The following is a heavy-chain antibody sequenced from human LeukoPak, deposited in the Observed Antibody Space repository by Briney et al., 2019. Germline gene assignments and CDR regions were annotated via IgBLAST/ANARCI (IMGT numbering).Heavy chain of an antibody. CDR2: IYYSGST. V-gene: IGHV4-31*03. J-gene: IGHJ5*02. CDR3: AREVIEDWFDP. D-gene: IGHD2/OR15-2a*01. Sequence: PSETLSLTCTVSGGSISSGAYDWNWIRQHPGKGLEWIGYIYYSGSTYYNPSLKRRVTMSVDTSKNQFSLKLSSVTAADTAVYYCAREVIEDWFDPWGQGTLVTVSS. CDR1: GGSISSGAYD.